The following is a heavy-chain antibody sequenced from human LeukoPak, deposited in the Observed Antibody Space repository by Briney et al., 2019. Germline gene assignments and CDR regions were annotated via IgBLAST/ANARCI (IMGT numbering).Heavy chain of an antibody. CDR1: GGSISSSDYL. V-gene: IGHV4-39*01. D-gene: IGHD3-10*01. CDR3: LRSRGAH. CDR2: IRYPGST. J-gene: IGHJ4*02. Sequence: PSETLSLTCTVFGGSISSSDYLWAWIRQPPGKGLELIGNIRYPGSTYYNPSLQSRVTISVDTSKNQFSLKLISVTAADTAVYYCLRSRGAHWGQGTLVTVSS.